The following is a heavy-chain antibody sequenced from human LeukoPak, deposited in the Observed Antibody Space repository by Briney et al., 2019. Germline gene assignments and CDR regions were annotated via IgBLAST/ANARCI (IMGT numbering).Heavy chain of an antibody. D-gene: IGHD3-22*01. CDR1: GFTSSSYW. J-gene: IGHJ4*02. CDR2: IKQDGSEK. Sequence: PGRTLRLSCAASGFTSSSYWMSWVRPAPGKGLEWVANIKQDGSEKYYVDSVKGRFTISRDNAKNSLYLQMNSLRAEDTAVYYCARQDDSSGYYRQPLDYWGQGTLVTVSS. CDR3: ARQDDSSGYYRQPLDY. V-gene: IGHV3-7*01.